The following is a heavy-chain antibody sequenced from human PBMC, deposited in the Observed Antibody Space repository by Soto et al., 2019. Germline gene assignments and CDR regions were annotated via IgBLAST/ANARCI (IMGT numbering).Heavy chain of an antibody. J-gene: IGHJ4*02. D-gene: IGHD3-3*01. CDR3: GGGRYYGFWRGYPPPFDY. CDR1: GGSFSGYY. V-gene: IGHV4-34*06. Sequence: QVQLQQWGAGLLKPSETLSLTCAVYGGSFSGYYWSWIRQPPGKGLEWIGEINHSGSTNYNPSLKGRGTKAGGPAKNRFPRKAGLGTAGDPAGVYRGGGRYYGFWRGYPPPFDYWGQGTLVTVSS. CDR2: INHSGST.